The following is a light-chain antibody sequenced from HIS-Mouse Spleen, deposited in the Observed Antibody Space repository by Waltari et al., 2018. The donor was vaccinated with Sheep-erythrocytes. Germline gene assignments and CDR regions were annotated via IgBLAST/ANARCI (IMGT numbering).Light chain of an antibody. CDR2: DSS. CDR1: QDISNN. Sequence: IQMTQYPSSLSASVGDRVTITCQESQDISNNLNWYQKKPGKAPKLLIYDSSNLETGVPSMFSGRGYGTDFTFTISSLQPEDIAIYYGQQYDDLLTFGGGTKVEIK. CDR3: QQYDDLLT. V-gene: IGKV1-33*01. J-gene: IGKJ4*01.